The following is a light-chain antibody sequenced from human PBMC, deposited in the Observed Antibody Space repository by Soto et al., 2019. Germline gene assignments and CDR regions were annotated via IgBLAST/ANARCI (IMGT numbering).Light chain of an antibody. Sequence: QSALAQVASVSGSPGQSITISCTGTSSDVGTFNLVSWYQQHPGKAPRLMIYEVIKRPSGVSNRFSGSKSGNTASLTISGLQAEEGAGYYCWSYAGSSVYVFGTGTKVTVL. CDR2: EVI. CDR3: WSYAGSSVYV. CDR1: SSDVGTFNL. J-gene: IGLJ1*01. V-gene: IGLV2-23*02.